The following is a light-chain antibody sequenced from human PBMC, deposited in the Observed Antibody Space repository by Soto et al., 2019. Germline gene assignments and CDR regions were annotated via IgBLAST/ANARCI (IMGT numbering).Light chain of an antibody. CDR1: SSDVGGYKY. J-gene: IGLJ1*01. CDR2: EVS. Sequence: QPVLTQPASVSGSPGQSITISCTGTSSDVGGYKYVSWYQQHPGKAPKLMIYEVSNRPSGVSNRFSGSKSGNTASLTISGLQAEDEADYYCSSFTSSSTLEVFGTGTKLTVL. V-gene: IGLV2-14*01. CDR3: SSFTSSSTLEV.